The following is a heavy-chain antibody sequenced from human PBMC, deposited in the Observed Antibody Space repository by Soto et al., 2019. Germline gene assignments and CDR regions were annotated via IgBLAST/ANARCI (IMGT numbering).Heavy chain of an antibody. D-gene: IGHD1-26*01. CDR2: INTYNGNI. V-gene: IGHV1-18*01. CDR1: GYTFASYG. Sequence: QVQLVQSGAEVKKPGASVKVSCEVSGYTFASYGISWARQAPGQVLEWMGWINTYNGNINYAQKFQGRVTMTTDTSTSTAYMELRSLRSDDTALYYCARERGGYTYFDYWGQGTLVTVSS. CDR3: ARERGGYTYFDY. J-gene: IGHJ4*02.